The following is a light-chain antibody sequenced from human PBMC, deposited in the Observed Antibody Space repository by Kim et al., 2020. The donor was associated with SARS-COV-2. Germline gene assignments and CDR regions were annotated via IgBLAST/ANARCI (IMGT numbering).Light chain of an antibody. CDR3: QQAKTFPIT. J-gene: IGKJ5*01. V-gene: IGKV1-12*01. CDR1: QDISSW. CDR2: AAS. Sequence: DIQMTQSPSSVSASVGDRVTIACRASQDISSWLIWYQQKPGKAPPGLIYAASSLLSGVPSKFSGSGSGTDFNLTINNVQPEDFGIYFCQQAKTFPITFGQGTRMEIK.